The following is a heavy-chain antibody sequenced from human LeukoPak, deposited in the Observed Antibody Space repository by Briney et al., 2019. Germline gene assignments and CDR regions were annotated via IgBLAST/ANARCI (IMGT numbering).Heavy chain of an antibody. CDR1: GGSTSDYY. J-gene: IGHJ4*02. Sequence: SETLSLTCSVSGGSTSDYYWNWIRQPAGQGLEWLGRIYYTGNTAYNPSLESRLTMSPDTAKNQFSLKVTSVTAADTAVYYCARGGTLFTYFDSWGQGTLVTVSS. CDR3: ARGGTLFTYFDS. CDR2: IYYTGNT. V-gene: IGHV4-4*07. D-gene: IGHD3-10*02.